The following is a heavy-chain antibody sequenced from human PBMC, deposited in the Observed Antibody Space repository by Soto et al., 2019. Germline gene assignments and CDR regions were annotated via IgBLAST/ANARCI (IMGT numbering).Heavy chain of an antibody. V-gene: IGHV3-30-3*01. D-gene: IGHD3-10*01. Sequence: QVQLVESGGGVVQPGRSLRLSCPASGFTFSSYAMHWVRQAPGKGLEWVAVISYDGSNKYYADSVKGRFTISRDNSKNTLYLQMNSLRAEDTAVYYCARGITMVRGVIIDYFDYWGQGTLVTVSS. CDR3: ARGITMVRGVIIDYFDY. CDR2: ISYDGSNK. J-gene: IGHJ4*02. CDR1: GFTFSSYA.